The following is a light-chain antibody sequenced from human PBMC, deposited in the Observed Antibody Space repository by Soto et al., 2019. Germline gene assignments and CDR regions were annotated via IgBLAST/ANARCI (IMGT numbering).Light chain of an antibody. Sequence: EIVLTQSPATLSLSPGERATISCRASQSVASYLLWYQQKPGQAPRLLIYDASNRSTDVPARFSGSGSGTDCTLSIISIEPEDFEVYYCHHRYTYQLTFGGGTKVEIK. CDR1: QSVASY. V-gene: IGKV3-11*01. CDR2: DAS. J-gene: IGKJ4*01. CDR3: HHRYTYQLT.